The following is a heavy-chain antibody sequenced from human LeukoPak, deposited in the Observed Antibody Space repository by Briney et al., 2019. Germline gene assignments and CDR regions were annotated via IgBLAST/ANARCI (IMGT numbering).Heavy chain of an antibody. Sequence: GASVKVSCKASGYTFTSYGISWVRQPPGQGLEWMGWISAYNGNTNYAQKLQGRVTMTTDTSTSTAYMELRSLRSDDTAVYYCARGPYYYGSGSYHYWGQGTLVTVSS. V-gene: IGHV1-18*04. CDR1: GYTFTSYG. D-gene: IGHD3-10*01. CDR3: ARGPYYYGSGSYHY. CDR2: ISAYNGNT. J-gene: IGHJ4*02.